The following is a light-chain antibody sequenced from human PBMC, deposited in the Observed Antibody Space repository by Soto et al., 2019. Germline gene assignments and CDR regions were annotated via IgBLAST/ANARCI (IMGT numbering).Light chain of an antibody. V-gene: IGKV1-5*03. J-gene: IGKJ1*01. Sequence: IQMTQSPSTLSASVGDRVTHICRASQSISSWLAWYQQKPGKAPKLLIYKASTLKSGVPSRFSGSGSGTEFTLTISSLQPDDFATYYCQHYNSYSEAFGQGTKVDIK. CDR1: QSISSW. CDR3: QHYNSYSEA. CDR2: KAS.